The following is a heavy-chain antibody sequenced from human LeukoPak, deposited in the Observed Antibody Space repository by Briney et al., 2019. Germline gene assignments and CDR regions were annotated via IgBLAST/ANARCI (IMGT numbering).Heavy chain of an antibody. CDR1: GGTFSSYA. CDR2: IIPIFGTA. J-gene: IGHJ4*02. V-gene: IGHV1-69*01. CDR3: ARARYSNYVG. Sequence: ASVKVSCKASGGTFSSYAISWVRQAPGQGLEWMGGIIPIFGTANYAQKFQGRVTITADESTSTAFMELSSLRSEDTAVYYCARARYSNYVGWGQGTLVTVSS. D-gene: IGHD4-11*01.